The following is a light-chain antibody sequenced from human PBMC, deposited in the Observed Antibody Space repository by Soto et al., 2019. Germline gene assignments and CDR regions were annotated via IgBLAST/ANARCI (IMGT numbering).Light chain of an antibody. CDR2: CAS. Sequence: EIVLTQSPGTLSLSPGERATLSCRASQSVSSSYLAWYQQKPGQAPRLLIYCASSRATGLPDRFSGSGSGTDFTLTISRLEPEDFAVYYCQQYGSSPPYTFGQGTKLEIK. CDR1: QSVSSSY. CDR3: QQYGSSPPYT. J-gene: IGKJ2*01. V-gene: IGKV3-20*01.